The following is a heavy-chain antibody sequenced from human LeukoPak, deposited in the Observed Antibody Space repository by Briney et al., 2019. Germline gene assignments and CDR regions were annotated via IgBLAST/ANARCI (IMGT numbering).Heavy chain of an antibody. CDR2: IYYTGST. V-gene: IGHV4-59*12. CDR1: GASISTYY. Sequence: SETLSLTCTVSGASISTYYWNWIRQPPGKGQEWIGYIYYTGSTNYNPSLKSRVTISVDTSNNQFSLKLTSVTAADTAVYYCARAAGEAVAGYFDYWGQGTLVTVSS. J-gene: IGHJ4*02. D-gene: IGHD6-19*01. CDR3: ARAAGEAVAGYFDY.